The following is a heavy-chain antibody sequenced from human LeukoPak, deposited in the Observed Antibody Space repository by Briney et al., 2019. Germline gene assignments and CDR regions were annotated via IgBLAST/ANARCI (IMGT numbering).Heavy chain of an antibody. Sequence: GGSLRLSCAASGFNVGSKHMNWVRQAPGKGLECVSGIYLGGGAYYADSLKGRFIISRAISKNTAFLQMNSLRDEDTAGDYFSRLNFGAVYWG. CDR2: IYLGGGA. CDR1: GFNVGSKH. CDR3: SRLNFGAVY. D-gene: IGHD4/OR15-4a*01. V-gene: IGHV3-53*01. J-gene: IGHJ4*01.